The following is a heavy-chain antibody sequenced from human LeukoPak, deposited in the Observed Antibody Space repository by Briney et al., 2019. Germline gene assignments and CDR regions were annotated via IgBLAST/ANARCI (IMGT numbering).Heavy chain of an antibody. V-gene: IGHV3-21*01. Sequence: AGSGLTGRFTISRDHAKNSVYLQMNSLRGEDTAVYYCAREWLLSKTRRFFDVWGRGTLVTVSS. D-gene: IGHD2-21*02. CDR3: AREWLLSKTRRFFDV. J-gene: IGHJ2*01.